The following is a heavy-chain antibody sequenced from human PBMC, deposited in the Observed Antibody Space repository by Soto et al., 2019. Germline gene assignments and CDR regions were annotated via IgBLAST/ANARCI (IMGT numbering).Heavy chain of an antibody. J-gene: IGHJ4*02. CDR3: ARIPYDNSGTIFDY. CDR1: GFTFSNYG. Sequence: GGSLRLSCAESGFTFSNYGMHWVRQAPGKGLEWVAVIWYDGNNKYYADSVKGRFTISRDNSNNTLYVQMTSLRAEDTAVYYCARIPYDNSGTIFDYWGQGTLVTVSS. D-gene: IGHD3-22*01. CDR2: IWYDGNNK. V-gene: IGHV3-33*01.